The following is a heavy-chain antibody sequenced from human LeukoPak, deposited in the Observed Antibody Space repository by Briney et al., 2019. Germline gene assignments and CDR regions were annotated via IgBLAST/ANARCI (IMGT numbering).Heavy chain of an antibody. CDR3: ARERSGSPPYYYGMDV. J-gene: IGHJ6*02. V-gene: IGHV1-18*01. CDR2: ISAYNGNT. D-gene: IGHD1-26*01. Sequence: ASVKVSCKASGYTFTSYGISWVRQAPGQGLEWMGWISAYNGNTNYAQKLQGRVTMTTDTSTSTAYMELRSLRSDDTAVYYCARERSGSPPYYYGMDVWGQGTTVTVSS. CDR1: GYTFTSYG.